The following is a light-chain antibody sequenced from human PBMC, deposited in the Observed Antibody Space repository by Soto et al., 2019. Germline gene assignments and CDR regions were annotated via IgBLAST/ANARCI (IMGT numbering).Light chain of an antibody. V-gene: IGKV2-30*01. CDR1: QSLAYSDGNTY. CDR3: MQGTHWPPYT. J-gene: IGKJ2*01. Sequence: DVVMTQSPLSLPVTLGQPASISCRSSQSLAYSDGNTYLNWFQQRPGQSPRRLIYKVSNRDSGVPDRFSGSWSGPDFTLKISRVEAEDVGVYYCMQGTHWPPYTFGQGTKLEIK. CDR2: KVS.